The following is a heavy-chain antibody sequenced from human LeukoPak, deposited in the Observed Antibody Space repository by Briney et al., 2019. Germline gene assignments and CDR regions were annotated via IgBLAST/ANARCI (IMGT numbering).Heavy chain of an antibody. CDR3: ARGEYQLHLYYYYYYIDV. J-gene: IGHJ6*03. Sequence: GASVKVSCKASGGTFSSYAISWVRQAPGQGLEWMGGIIPVFGTANYAQKFQGRVTITTDESTSTAYMELSILRSEDTAVYYCARGEYQLHLYYYYYYIDVWGKGTTVTVSS. CDR1: GGTFSSYA. V-gene: IGHV1-69*05. D-gene: IGHD2-2*01. CDR2: IIPVFGTA.